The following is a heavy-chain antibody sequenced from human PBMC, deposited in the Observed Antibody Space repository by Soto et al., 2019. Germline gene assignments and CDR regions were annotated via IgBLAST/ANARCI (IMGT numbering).Heavy chain of an antibody. CDR2: INPSGGST. CDR3: ASGSGSTWGVGYFDY. V-gene: IGHV1-46*03. Sequence: QVQLVQSGAQMKKPGASVKVSCKTSTYTYTSYYMHWVRKTPGQGLEWMGIINPSGGSTSYAQKFQGRGTMTRDTSTSTVYMELSSLRSEDTAVCYCASGSGSTWGVGYFDYWGQGTLVTVSS. J-gene: IGHJ4*02. D-gene: IGHD1-1*01. CDR1: TYTYTSYY.